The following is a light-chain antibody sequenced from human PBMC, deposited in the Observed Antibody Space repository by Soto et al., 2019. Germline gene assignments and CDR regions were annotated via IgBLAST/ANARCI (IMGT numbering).Light chain of an antibody. CDR2: WXA. CDR1: QTILCSSDNKNC. CDR3: QQCYSAPLT. Sequence: VMPHSPYSLALPLGERATFNAXSSQTILCSSDNKNCLTWYQQKPGKPPKXXXHWXATREFGGPDRLSGSGSGTDFTLTITNLQAEYVAVYYFQQCYSAPLTFGQGTKVDI. V-gene: IGKV4-1*01. J-gene: IGKJ1*01.